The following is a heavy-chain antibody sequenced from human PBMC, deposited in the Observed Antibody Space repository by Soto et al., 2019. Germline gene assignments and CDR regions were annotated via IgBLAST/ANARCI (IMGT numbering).Heavy chain of an antibody. D-gene: IGHD3-22*01. J-gene: IGHJ5*02. CDR2: MYHAGNT. CDR1: DYAIGSGYY. Sequence: SETLSLTCTVSDYAIGSGYYWGWIRQPPGEGLEWMGSMYHAGNTYYNPSLKSRLSISVDRSKNQFSLRLSSVTSADTAVYYCARDLGSYYDTGDWFDPWGQGTLVTVSS. V-gene: IGHV4-38-2*02. CDR3: ARDLGSYYDTGDWFDP.